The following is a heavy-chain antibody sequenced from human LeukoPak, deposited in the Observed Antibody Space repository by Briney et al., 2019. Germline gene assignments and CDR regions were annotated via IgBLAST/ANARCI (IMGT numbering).Heavy chain of an antibody. CDR3: ARVLNPYYDSSRGVSFDY. V-gene: IGHV1-69*13. Sequence: SVKVSCKASGGTFSSYAISWVRQAPGQGLEWMEGIIPIFGTANYAQKFQGRVTITADESTSTAYMELSSLRPEDTAVYYCARVLNPYYDSSRGVSFDYWGQGTLVTVSS. D-gene: IGHD3-22*01. CDR1: GGTFSSYA. CDR2: IIPIFGTA. J-gene: IGHJ4*02.